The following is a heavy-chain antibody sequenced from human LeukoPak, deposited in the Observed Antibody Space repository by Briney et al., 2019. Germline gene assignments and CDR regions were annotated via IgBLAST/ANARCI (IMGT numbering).Heavy chain of an antibody. V-gene: IGHV4-59*01. CDR3: AGRLWRRDGYNLSAFDI. Sequence: PSETLSLTCTVSGGSISSYYWNWIRQPPGKGLEWIGYIYYSGSTNYNPSLKSRVTISVDTSKNQFALKLSSVTAADTAVYYCAGRLWRRDGYNLSAFDIWGQGTMVTVSS. CDR2: IYYSGST. J-gene: IGHJ3*02. CDR1: GGSISSYY. D-gene: IGHD5-24*01.